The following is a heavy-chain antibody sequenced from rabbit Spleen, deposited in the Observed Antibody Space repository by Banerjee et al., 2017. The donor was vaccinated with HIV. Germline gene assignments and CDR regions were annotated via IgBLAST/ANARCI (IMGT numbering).Heavy chain of an antibody. J-gene: IGHJ4*01. D-gene: IGHD1-1*01. CDR3: ARSTSDITYFHL. CDR1: GFSFSSGYY. CDR2: IYTSSTNLI. Sequence: QEQLEESGGDLVKPEGSLTLTCTASGFSFSSGYYMCWVRQAPGKGLEWIGCIYTSSTNLIHYANWAKGRFTISKTSSTTVTLQMTSLTAADTATYFCARSTSDITYFHLWGQGTLVTV. V-gene: IGHV1S45*01.